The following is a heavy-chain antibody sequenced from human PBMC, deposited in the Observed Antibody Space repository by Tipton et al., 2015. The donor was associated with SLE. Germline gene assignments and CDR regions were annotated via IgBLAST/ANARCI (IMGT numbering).Heavy chain of an antibody. Sequence: TLSLTCTVSGGSISNYYWSWIRQPPGKGLEWIGYIYYSGSTNYNPSLKSRVTISVDTSKNQFSLKLSSVTAADTAVYYCARSGWHDYWGQGTLVTVSS. V-gene: IGHV4-59*12. CDR2: IYYSGST. CDR3: ARSGWHDY. J-gene: IGHJ4*02. D-gene: IGHD6-19*01. CDR1: GGSISNYY.